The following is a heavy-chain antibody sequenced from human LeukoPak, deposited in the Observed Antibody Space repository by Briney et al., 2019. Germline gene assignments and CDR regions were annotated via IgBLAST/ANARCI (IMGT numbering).Heavy chain of an antibody. CDR2: INSDGRNT. J-gene: IGHJ4*02. Sequence: GGSLRLSCAASGFTFSSYWMHWVRQAPGKGLVWVSRINSDGRNTSYADSVKGGFTISRDNVKNMVYLQMNSLRAEDTAVYYCARALRVVVGATQLDSWGQGTLVAVSS. D-gene: IGHD1-26*01. CDR1: GFTFSSYW. V-gene: IGHV3-74*01. CDR3: ARALRVVVGATQLDS.